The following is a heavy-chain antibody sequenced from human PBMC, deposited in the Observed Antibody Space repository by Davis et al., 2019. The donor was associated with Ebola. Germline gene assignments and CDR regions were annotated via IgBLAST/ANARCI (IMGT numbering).Heavy chain of an antibody. CDR2: IKQDGSEK. V-gene: IGHV3-7*03. CDR1: GFTFSSYW. CDR3: ARVSGGVNYDFWSGYPLRPFDY. J-gene: IGHJ4*02. Sequence: GESLKISCAASGFTFSSYWMSWVRQAPGKGLEWVANIKQDGSEKYYVDSVKGRFTISRDNAKNSLYLQMNSLRAEDTAVYYCARVSGGVNYDFWSGYPLRPFDYWGQGILVTVSS. D-gene: IGHD3-3*01.